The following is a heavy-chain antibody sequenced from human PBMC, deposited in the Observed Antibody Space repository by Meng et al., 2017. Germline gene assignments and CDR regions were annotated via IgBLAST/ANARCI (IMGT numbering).Heavy chain of an antibody. Sequence: ASVKVSCKASGYTFTSYYMHWVRQAPGQGLEWMGIINPSGGSTSYAQKFQGRVTMTRDTSTSTVYMELSSLRSEDTAVYYCARDLGRRGYCSGGSCSNTPYYYYYGMDVWGQGTTVTVSS. CDR2: INPSGGST. CDR3: ARDLGRRGYCSGGSCSNTPYYYYYGMDV. V-gene: IGHV1-46*01. J-gene: IGHJ6*02. CDR1: GYTFTSYY. D-gene: IGHD2-15*01.